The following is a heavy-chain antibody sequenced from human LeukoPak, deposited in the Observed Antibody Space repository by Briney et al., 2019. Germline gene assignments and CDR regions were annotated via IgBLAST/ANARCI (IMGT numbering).Heavy chain of an antibody. Sequence: GESLRLSCAASGFTFSTYEMNWVRRAPGKGLEWVSYISSSGTTRYCADSVRGRFTISRDNAKNSLDLQMNSLRAEDTAVYYCARDLYSGSSWYRLGYWGQGTLVTVSA. J-gene: IGHJ4*02. CDR2: ISSSGTTR. CDR3: ARDLYSGSSWYRLGY. D-gene: IGHD6-13*01. CDR1: GFTFSTYE. V-gene: IGHV3-48*03.